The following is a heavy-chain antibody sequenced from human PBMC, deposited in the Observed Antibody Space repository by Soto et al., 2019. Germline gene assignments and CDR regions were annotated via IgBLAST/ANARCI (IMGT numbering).Heavy chain of an antibody. J-gene: IGHJ4*02. CDR2: IRSKANSYAT. V-gene: IGHV3-73*02. Sequence: EVQLVESGGGLVQPGGSLKLSCAASGFTFSGSAMHWVRQASGKGLEWVGRIRSKANSYATEYAASVKGRFTISRDDSKSTAYLQMDSLKTEDTAVYYCTRRAYSSNWHFDYWGQGNLVTVSS. D-gene: IGHD6-13*01. CDR1: GFTFSGSA. CDR3: TRRAYSSNWHFDY.